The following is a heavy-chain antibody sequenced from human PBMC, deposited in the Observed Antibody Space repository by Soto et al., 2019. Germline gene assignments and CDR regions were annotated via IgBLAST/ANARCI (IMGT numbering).Heavy chain of an antibody. D-gene: IGHD3-22*01. CDR2: INPNSGGT. CDR1: GYTFTGYY. CDR3: ARWGTYYYDSSGYYY. J-gene: IGHJ4*02. V-gene: IGHV1-2*02. Sequence: GASVKVSCKASGYTFTGYYRHWVRQAPGQGLEWMGWINPNSGGTNYAQKFQGRVTMTRDTSISTAYMELSRLRSDDTAVYYCARWGTYYYDSSGYYYWGQGTLVTAPQ.